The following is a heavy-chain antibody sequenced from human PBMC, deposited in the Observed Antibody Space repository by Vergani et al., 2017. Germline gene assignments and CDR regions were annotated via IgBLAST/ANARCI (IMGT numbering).Heavy chain of an antibody. CDR1: GFTFSSYA. CDR2: ISYDGSNK. D-gene: IGHD3-10*01. J-gene: IGHJ4*02. Sequence: QVQLVESGGGVVQPGRSLRLSCAASGFTFSSYAMHWVRQAPGKGLEWVAVISYDGSNKYYADSVKGRFTISRDNAKNSLYLQMNSLRAEDTAVYYCARDTVLWFGELLIDYWGQGTLVTVSS. V-gene: IGHV3-30-3*01. CDR3: ARDTVLWFGELLIDY.